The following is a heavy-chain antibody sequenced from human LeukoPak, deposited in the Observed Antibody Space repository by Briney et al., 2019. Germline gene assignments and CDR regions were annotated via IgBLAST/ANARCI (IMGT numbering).Heavy chain of an antibody. V-gene: IGHV4-39*01. CDR3: ARHLDWYQMPHVDY. Sequence: SETLSLTCTVSGGSISSSSYSWGWIRQPPGKGLEWIGSIYYSGSTYYNPSLKSRVTISVDTSKNQFSLKLSSVTAADTAVYYCARHLDWYQMPHVDYWGQGTLVTVSS. CDR1: GGSISSSSYS. J-gene: IGHJ4*02. D-gene: IGHD3-9*01. CDR2: IYYSGST.